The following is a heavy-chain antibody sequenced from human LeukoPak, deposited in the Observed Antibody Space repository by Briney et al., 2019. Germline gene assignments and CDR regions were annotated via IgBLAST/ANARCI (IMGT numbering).Heavy chain of an antibody. CDR3: AAILKRGYSYGYGETDY. D-gene: IGHD5-18*01. CDR2: INPNSGGT. CDR1: GYTFTGYY. V-gene: IGHV1-2*02. Sequence: GASVKVSCKASGYTFTGYYMHWVRQAPGQGLEWMGWINPNSGGTNYAQKFQERVTITRDMSTSTAYMELSSLRSEDTAVYYCAAILKRGYSYGYGETDYWGQGTLVTVSS. J-gene: IGHJ4*02.